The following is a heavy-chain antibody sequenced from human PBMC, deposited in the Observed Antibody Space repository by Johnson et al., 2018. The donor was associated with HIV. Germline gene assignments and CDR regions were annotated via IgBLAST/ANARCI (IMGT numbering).Heavy chain of an antibody. J-gene: IGHJ3*02. CDR1: GFTFSSYA. V-gene: IGHV3-30*04. Sequence: QVQLVESGGGLVQPGRSLRLSCAASGFTFSSYAMHWVRQAPGKGLEWVAVISYDGSEKLFADSVKGRFTISRDSSKNTLYLQMNSLRAEDTAVYYCARGDFWSGYPDAFDIWGQGTMVTVSS. D-gene: IGHD3-3*01. CDR3: ARGDFWSGYPDAFDI. CDR2: ISYDGSEK.